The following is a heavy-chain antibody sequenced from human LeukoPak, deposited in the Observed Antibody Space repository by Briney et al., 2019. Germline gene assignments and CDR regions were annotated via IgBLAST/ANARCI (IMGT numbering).Heavy chain of an antibody. CDR3: ARVYDSGNYYFDY. D-gene: IGHD3-10*01. J-gene: IGHJ4*02. Sequence: PGGSLRLSCAASGFTSSSYSMNWVRQAPGKGLEWVSPISSSSSYIYYADSVKGRFTISRDNAKNSLYLQMNSLRAEDTAVYYCARVYDSGNYYFDYWGQGTLVTVSS. CDR1: GFTSSSYS. V-gene: IGHV3-21*01. CDR2: ISSSSSYI.